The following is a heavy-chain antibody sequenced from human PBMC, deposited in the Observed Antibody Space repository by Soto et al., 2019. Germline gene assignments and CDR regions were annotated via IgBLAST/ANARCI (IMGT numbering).Heavy chain of an antibody. D-gene: IGHD3-22*01. Sequence: GESLKISCKGSGYSFTSYWIGWVRQMPGKGLEWMGIIYPGDSDTRYSPSFQGQVTISADKSISTAYLQWSSLKASDTAMYYCATSRFPAYYYDSSGYSDNDYRMDVCRQGPPATVSS. J-gene: IGHJ6*02. V-gene: IGHV5-51*01. CDR3: ATSRFPAYYYDSSGYSDNDYRMDV. CDR1: GYSFTSYW. CDR2: IYPGDSDT.